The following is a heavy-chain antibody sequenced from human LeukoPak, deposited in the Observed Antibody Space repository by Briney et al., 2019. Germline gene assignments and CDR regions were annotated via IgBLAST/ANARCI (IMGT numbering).Heavy chain of an antibody. Sequence: SETLSLTCAVYGGSFSGHYWSWIRQPPGKGLEWIGEINHSGSTNYNPSLKSRVTISVDTSKNQFSLKLSSVTAADTAVYYCASRNSYGSYYWGQGTLVTVSS. CDR1: GGSFSGHY. CDR2: INHSGST. V-gene: IGHV4-34*01. J-gene: IGHJ4*02. CDR3: ASRNSYGSYY. D-gene: IGHD5-18*01.